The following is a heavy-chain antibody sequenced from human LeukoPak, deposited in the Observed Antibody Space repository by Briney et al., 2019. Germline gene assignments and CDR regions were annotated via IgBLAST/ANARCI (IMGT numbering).Heavy chain of an antibody. D-gene: IGHD2-15*01. J-gene: IGHJ4*02. Sequence: QPGGSLRLSCAPSGFTFDDYAMHWGRQAPGEGLEWVCLIGGDGGSTYYADSVKGRFTISRDNRKNSLYLHMNSLRTEDTALYYCATFDCSGGSCYSTYPPRLGFDYWGQATLVSVSS. CDR1: GFTFDDYA. CDR2: IGGDGGST. V-gene: IGHV3-43*02. CDR3: ATFDCSGGSCYSTYPPRLGFDY.